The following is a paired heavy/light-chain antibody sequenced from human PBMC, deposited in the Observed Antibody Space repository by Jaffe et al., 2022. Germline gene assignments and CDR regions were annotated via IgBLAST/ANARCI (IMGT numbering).Heavy chain of an antibody. CDR2: ITGGGIST. CDR3: AKDGLDWGSHFDS. V-gene: IGHV3-23*01. Sequence: EVQVLESGGGLAQPGGSLRLSCAASGFAFSDYTMNWVRQAPGKGLEWVSAITGGGISTNYADSVKGRFTISRDNFQKTLYLQMNSLRAEDTAVYYCAKDGLDWGSHFDSWGQGTLVTVSS. J-gene: IGHJ4*02. CDR1: GFAFSDYT. D-gene: IGHD7-27*01.
Light chain of an antibody. Sequence: DIQMTQSPSTLSASVGDRVTITCRASQTISSWLAWYQQQPGKAPKLLIYRASTLESGVPSRFSGSGSGTEFTLTISSLRPDDFAAYYCQQYSDYPLTFGGGTKVEIK. CDR2: RAS. CDR1: QTISSW. J-gene: IGKJ4*01. CDR3: QQYSDYPLT. V-gene: IGKV1-5*03.